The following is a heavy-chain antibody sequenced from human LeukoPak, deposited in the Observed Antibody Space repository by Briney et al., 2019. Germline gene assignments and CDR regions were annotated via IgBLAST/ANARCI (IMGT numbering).Heavy chain of an antibody. CDR2: QDESER. CDR3: ARLSAYYYGSFFYYYMDV. D-gene: IGHD3-10*01. V-gene: IGHV3-7*01. Sequence: QDESERYTVDSVKGRFTISRDNAKNSVYLHMNSLRAEDTALYYCARLSAYYYGSFFYYYMDVWGKGTTVTVSS. J-gene: IGHJ6*03.